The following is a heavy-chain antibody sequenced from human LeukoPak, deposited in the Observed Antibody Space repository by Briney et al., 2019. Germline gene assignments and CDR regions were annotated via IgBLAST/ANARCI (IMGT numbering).Heavy chain of an antibody. D-gene: IGHD4-17*01. CDR3: ARGSYGEVDY. J-gene: IGHJ4*02. CDR2: MNPSSGTT. Sequence: ASVKVSCKASGYTFTSYDINGVRQAGAQGRDWMGWMNPSSGTTGYAQKFQGRVTITRNTSISTAYMEMSSLRAEDTAVYYCARGSYGEVDYWGQGTLVTVSS. CDR1: GYTFTSYD. V-gene: IGHV1-8*01.